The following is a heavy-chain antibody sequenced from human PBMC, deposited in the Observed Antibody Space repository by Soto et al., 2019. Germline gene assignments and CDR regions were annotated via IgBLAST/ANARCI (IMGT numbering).Heavy chain of an antibody. J-gene: IGHJ6*02. D-gene: IGHD1-26*01. CDR3: TKDLGREWELLLEYYYYGMDV. Sequence: QVQLVGPGGGVVQLGRPLSPSGAASGFPFSGYGMTGAGQVPAKGREWGALISYDGSNKYYADSVKGRFTISRDNSKNTLYLQMNSLRAEDTAVYYCTKDLGREWELLLEYYYYGMDVWGQGTTVTVSS. CDR2: ISYDGSNK. CDR1: GFPFSGYG. V-gene: IGHV3-30*18.